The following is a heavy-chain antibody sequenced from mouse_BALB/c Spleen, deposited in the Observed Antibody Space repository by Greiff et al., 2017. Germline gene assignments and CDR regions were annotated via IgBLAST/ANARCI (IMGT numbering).Heavy chain of an antibody. J-gene: IGHJ2*01. Sequence: QVQLKESGPGLVAPSQSLSITCTVSGFSLTSYDISWIRQPPGKGLEWLGVIWTGGGTNYNSAFMSRLSISKDNSKSQVFLKMNSLQTDDTAIYYCVRDGDYGSSPFDYWGQGTTLTVSS. CDR2: IWTGGGT. V-gene: IGHV2-9-2*01. CDR1: GFSLTSYD. CDR3: VRDGDYGSSPFDY. D-gene: IGHD1-1*01.